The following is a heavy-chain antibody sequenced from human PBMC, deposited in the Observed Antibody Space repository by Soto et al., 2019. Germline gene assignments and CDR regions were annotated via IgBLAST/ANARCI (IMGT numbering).Heavy chain of an antibody. Sequence: EVQLVESGGGLVKPGGSLRLSCAASGFTFSSHSVNWVRQAPGEGLEWVSCITATSSFIYYADSVKGRFTISRDNAKHSLYVQMDSLRVEDTAVYYCARGAVVGIGYFDLWGRGTLVTVSS. J-gene: IGHJ2*01. CDR1: GFTFSSHS. D-gene: IGHD6-19*01. CDR2: ITATSSFI. V-gene: IGHV3-21*01. CDR3: ARGAVVGIGYFDL.